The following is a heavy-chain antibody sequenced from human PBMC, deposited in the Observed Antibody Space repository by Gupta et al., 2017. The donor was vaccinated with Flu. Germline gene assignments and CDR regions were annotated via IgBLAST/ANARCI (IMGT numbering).Heavy chain of an antibody. D-gene: IGHD2-2*02. CDR3: ARLQMNIVVVPAAIGHDY. J-gene: IGHJ4*02. CDR1: GGSISSSSYY. Sequence: QLQLQESGPGLVKPSETLSLTCTVSGGSISSSSYYWGWIRQPPGKGLEWIGSIYYSGSTYYNPSLKGRFTISVDTSKNQFSLKLSSVTAADTAVYYCARLQMNIVVVPAAIGHDYWGQGTLVTVSS. V-gene: IGHV4-39*01. CDR2: IYYSGST.